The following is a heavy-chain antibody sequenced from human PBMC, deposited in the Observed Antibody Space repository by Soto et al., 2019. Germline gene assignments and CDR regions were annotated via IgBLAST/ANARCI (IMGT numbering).Heavy chain of an antibody. D-gene: IGHD5-18*01. CDR3: ARMDTAMVPLSFTYYYYGMDA. Sequence: GGSLRLSCAASGFTFSSYAMHWVRQAPGKGLEWVAVISYDGSNKYYADSVKGRFTISRDNSKNTLYLQMDSLRAEDTAVYYCARMDTAMVPLSFTYYYYGMDAWGQGTTVTVSS. J-gene: IGHJ6*02. V-gene: IGHV3-30-3*01. CDR2: ISYDGSNK. CDR1: GFTFSSYA.